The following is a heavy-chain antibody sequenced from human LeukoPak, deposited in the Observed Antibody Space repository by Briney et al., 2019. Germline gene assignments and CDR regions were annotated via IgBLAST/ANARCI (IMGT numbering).Heavy chain of an antibody. CDR2: INWNGGST. CDR3: VRVGQLVYYFDY. CDR1: GFTFDDYG. V-gene: IGHV3-20*04. Sequence: GGSLRPSCAASGFTFDDYGMSWVRQAPGKGLEWVSGINWNGGSTGYADSVKGRFTISRDNAKNSLYLQMNSLRAEDTALYYCVRVGQLVYYFDYWGQGTLVTVSS. D-gene: IGHD6-6*01. J-gene: IGHJ4*02.